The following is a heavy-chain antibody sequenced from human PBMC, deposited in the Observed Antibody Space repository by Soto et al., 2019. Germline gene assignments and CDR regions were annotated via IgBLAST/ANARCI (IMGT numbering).Heavy chain of an antibody. V-gene: IGHV3-23*01. D-gene: IGHD3-22*01. Sequence: GGSLRLSCASSGFTFRSYAMSLVRQAPGKGLEWVSAISGSGGSTYYADSVKGRFTISRDNSKNTLYLQMNSLRAEDTAVYYCAKDAYYYDSSGYWLWGQGTLVTVSS. CDR3: AKDAYYYDSSGYWL. CDR1: GFTFRSYA. CDR2: ISGSGGST. J-gene: IGHJ4*02.